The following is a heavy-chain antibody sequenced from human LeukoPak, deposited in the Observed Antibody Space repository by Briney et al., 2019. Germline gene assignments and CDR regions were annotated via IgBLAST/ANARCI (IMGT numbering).Heavy chain of an antibody. V-gene: IGHV1-2*02. D-gene: IGHD2-2*01. CDR1: GHTFSGYY. CDR2: INPNSGGT. J-gene: IGHJ6*04. CDR3: ARDRRDIVVAGRGYYYYGMDV. Sequence: ASVTVSCKASGHTFSGYYLHWVRQAPGQGLEWLGWINPNSGGTNYVQKFQGRVTMSRDTSISTAYMELNSLRAEDTAVYYCARDRRDIVVAGRGYYYYGMDVWGKGTTVTVSS.